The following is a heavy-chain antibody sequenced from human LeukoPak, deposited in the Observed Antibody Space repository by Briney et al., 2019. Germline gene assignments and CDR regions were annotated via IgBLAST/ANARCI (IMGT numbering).Heavy chain of an antibody. CDR1: GFIVSDNY. CDR3: ERDGLGPLPYYGVEV. D-gene: IGHD3/OR15-3a*01. Sequence: PGVSLSLSCAASGFIVSDNYMNWLRQAQGQGLEWVTVFYANGRTYYAASVMGRFSISRDKSNNTEYLKMSSLRPEDKAVYYCERDGLGPLPYYGVEVWGQGITVTVSS. CDR2: FYANGRT. J-gene: IGHJ6*01. V-gene: IGHV3-53*01.